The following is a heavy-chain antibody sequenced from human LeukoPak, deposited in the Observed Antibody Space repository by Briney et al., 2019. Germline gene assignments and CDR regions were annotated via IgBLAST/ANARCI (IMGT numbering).Heavy chain of an antibody. V-gene: IGHV3-23*01. Sequence: GGSLRLPCAASGFTFSSYAMSWVRQAPGKGLEWVSDIGGSGGSTKYADSVKGRFTIARDNSKNTLYLQMNSLRAEDTAIYYCAKGDDRSNYALDYWGQGTLVTVSS. D-gene: IGHD3-10*01. J-gene: IGHJ4*02. CDR2: IGGSGGST. CDR1: GFTFSSYA. CDR3: AKGDDRSNYALDY.